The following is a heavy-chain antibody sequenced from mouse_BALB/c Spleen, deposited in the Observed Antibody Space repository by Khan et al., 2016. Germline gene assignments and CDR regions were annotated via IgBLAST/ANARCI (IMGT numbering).Heavy chain of an antibody. CDR1: GFTFSNYV. V-gene: IGHV5-6-5*01. J-gene: IGHJ4*01. CDR2: IRSGGSI. D-gene: IGHD2-3*01. Sequence: EVELVESGGDLVKPGGSLKLSCAASGFTFSNYVLSWVRQTPEKRLEWVASIRSGGSIYYSDSVKGRFTIPRDNARTILYLQMSSLRSEDTAMYYCARIVDGCHYSLVDWGQGTSFTVSS. CDR3: ARIVDGCHYSLVD.